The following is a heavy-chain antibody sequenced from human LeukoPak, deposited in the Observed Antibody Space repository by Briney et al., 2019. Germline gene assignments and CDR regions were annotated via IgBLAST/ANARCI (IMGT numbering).Heavy chain of an antibody. CDR3: AKGDLGYCSTTNCNDY. CDR1: GFTFSNYA. Sequence: GGSLRLSCAASGFTFSNYAMTWVRQALGKGLEWVSVISGSGDERTYYADSVKGRFTISRDNSKNTLYLQMNSLRAEDTAVYYCAKGDLGYCSTTNCNDYWVQGTLVTVSS. J-gene: IGHJ4*02. CDR2: ISGSGDERT. D-gene: IGHD2-2*01. V-gene: IGHV3-23*01.